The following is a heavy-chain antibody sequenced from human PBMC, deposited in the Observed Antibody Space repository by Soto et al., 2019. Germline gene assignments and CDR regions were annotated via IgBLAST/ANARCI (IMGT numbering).Heavy chain of an antibody. D-gene: IGHD5-18*01. Sequence: ASVKVSCKASGYTFTNNDVSWVRQATGQGLEWMGWMNPGSGDTGYAQKFQGRVTMTRDISIATAYMELNSLTSEDTAIYYCARMESFGSLNWFDPWGQGTLVTV. V-gene: IGHV1-8*02. CDR2: MNPGSGDT. CDR1: GYTFTNND. J-gene: IGHJ5*02. CDR3: ARMESFGSLNWFDP.